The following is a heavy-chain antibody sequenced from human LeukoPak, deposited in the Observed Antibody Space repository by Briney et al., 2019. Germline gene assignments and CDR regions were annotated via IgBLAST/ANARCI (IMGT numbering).Heavy chain of an antibody. D-gene: IGHD2-15*01. Sequence: SVKVSCKASGGTFSSYAISWVRQAPGQGLEWMGGIIPIFGTANYAQKFQGKVTITTDESTSTAYMELSSLRSEDTAVYYCARDGSAPTPDAFDIWGQGTMVTVSS. CDR1: GGTFSSYA. CDR2: IIPIFGTA. J-gene: IGHJ3*02. CDR3: ARDGSAPTPDAFDI. V-gene: IGHV1-69*05.